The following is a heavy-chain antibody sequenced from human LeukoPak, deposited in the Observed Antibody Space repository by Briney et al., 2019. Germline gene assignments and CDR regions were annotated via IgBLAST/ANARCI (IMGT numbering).Heavy chain of an antibody. D-gene: IGHD3-10*01. V-gene: IGHV1-18*04. J-gene: IGHJ4*02. CDR1: GYTFTRYG. CDR3: AREYHYYGSGSAFDY. Sequence: ASVKDSSKASGYTFTRYGIRSVPQTPGQGLERMGWIRAYNDNTNSAQKLQGTVTLTTDTSMSAAYMELRSLRSDDTAVYCCAREYHYYGSGSAFDYWGQGTLVSVSS. CDR2: IRAYNDNT.